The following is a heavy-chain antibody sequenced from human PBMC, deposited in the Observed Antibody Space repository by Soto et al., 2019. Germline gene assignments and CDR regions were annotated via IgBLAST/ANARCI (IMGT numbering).Heavy chain of an antibody. J-gene: IGHJ5*02. Sequence: VQLLESGGGLVQPGGSLRLSCAASGFTFSDYYMSWIRQAPGKGLEWVSYISSSSSYTNYADSVKGRFTISRDNAKNSLYLQMNSLRAEDTAVYYCARDPSVGIAARPAGWFDPWGQGTLVTVSS. CDR3: ARDPSVGIAARPAGWFDP. CDR2: ISSSSSYT. CDR1: GFTFSDYY. D-gene: IGHD6-6*01. V-gene: IGHV3-11*06.